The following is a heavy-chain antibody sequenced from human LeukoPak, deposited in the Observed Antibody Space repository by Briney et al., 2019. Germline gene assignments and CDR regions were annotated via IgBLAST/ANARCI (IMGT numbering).Heavy chain of an antibody. CDR2: ISGSGGST. CDR1: GFTFSSYA. D-gene: IGHD3-22*01. CDR3: ENPPVDYDSSVYYYSYFDY. V-gene: IGHV3-23*01. J-gene: IGHJ4*02. Sequence: GGSLRLSCAASGFTFSSYAMSWVRQAPGKGLEWVSAISGSGGSTYYADSVKGRFTISRDNSKNTLYLQMNSLRAEDTAVYYCENPPVDYDSSVYYYSYFDYWGQGTLVTVSS.